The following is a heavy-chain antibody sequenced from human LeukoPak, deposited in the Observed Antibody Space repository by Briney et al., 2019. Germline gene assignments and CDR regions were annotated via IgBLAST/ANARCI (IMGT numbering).Heavy chain of an antibody. V-gene: IGHV3-9*01. Sequence: GGSLRLSCAASGFTFDDYAMHWVRQAPGKGLEWVSGISWNSGSIGYADSVKGRFTISRDNAKNSLYLQMNSLRAEDTALYYCAKGRYFMDYWGQGTLVTVSS. J-gene: IGHJ4*02. CDR2: ISWNSGSI. CDR3: AKGRYFMDY. D-gene: IGHD3-9*01. CDR1: GFTFDDYA.